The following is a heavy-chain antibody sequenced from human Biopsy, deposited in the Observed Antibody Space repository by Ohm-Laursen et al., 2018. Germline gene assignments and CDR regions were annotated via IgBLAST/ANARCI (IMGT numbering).Heavy chain of an antibody. CDR1: GFTFNNYG. CDR3: ARHHCTNGVCLGVYFDY. V-gene: IGHV3-66*04. D-gene: IGHD2-8*01. Sequence: SLRLSCSAPGFTFNNYGMQWVRQAPGKGLEWVSVIYTGGTTHYADSVRGRFTISRDNSKNTLYLQMNSLRAEDTAVYYCARHHCTNGVCLGVYFDYWGQGTLVTVSS. J-gene: IGHJ4*02. CDR2: IYTGGTT.